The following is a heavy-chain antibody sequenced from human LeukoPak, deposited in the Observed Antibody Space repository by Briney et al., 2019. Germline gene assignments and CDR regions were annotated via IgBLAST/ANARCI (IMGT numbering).Heavy chain of an antibody. J-gene: IGHJ4*02. V-gene: IGHV3-23*01. CDR2: ISGSGGST. D-gene: IGHD3-10*01. CDR1: GFTFSSYA. Sequence: HPGGSLRLSCVASGFTFSSYAMSWVRQAPGKGLEWVSAISGSGGSTYYADSVKGRFTISRDNSKNTLYLQMNSLRAEDTAVYYCAKDADLWFGELLPTVFDYWGQGTLVTVSS. CDR3: AKDADLWFGELLPTVFDY.